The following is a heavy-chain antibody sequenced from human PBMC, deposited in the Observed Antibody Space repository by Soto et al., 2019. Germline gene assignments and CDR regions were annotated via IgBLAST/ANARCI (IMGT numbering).Heavy chain of an antibody. J-gene: IGHJ5*02. CDR1: GFTFRNYA. Sequence: GGSLRLSCAASGFTFRNYAMSWVRQAPGKGLEWVSRISGNGGDINYADSVKGRFTISRDNAENSLYLQMNSLRPEDTAVYYCAKGGSAALIAPSGRDNWFDPWGQGTQVTVSS. D-gene: IGHD6-13*01. CDR3: AKGGSAALIAPSGRDNWFDP. V-gene: IGHV3-23*01. CDR2: ISGNGGDI.